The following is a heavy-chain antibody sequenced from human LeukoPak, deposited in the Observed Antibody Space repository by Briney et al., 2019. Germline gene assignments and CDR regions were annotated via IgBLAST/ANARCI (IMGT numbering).Heavy chain of an antibody. D-gene: IGHD6-19*01. Sequence: GASVTVSCKTSGSSFTGYYIQWVPQAPGQGLEWMGWINPNSGGINYAQKFQGRVTMTRDTSITTAYMELRRLTSDDTAVYYCAKTGRKQWPPYYFDYWGQGTLVTVSS. CDR3: AKTGRKQWPPYYFDY. CDR1: GSSFTGYY. V-gene: IGHV1-2*02. J-gene: IGHJ4*02. CDR2: INPNSGGI.